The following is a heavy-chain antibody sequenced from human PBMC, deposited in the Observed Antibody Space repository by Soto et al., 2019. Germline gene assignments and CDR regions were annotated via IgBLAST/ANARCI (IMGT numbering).Heavy chain of an antibody. D-gene: IGHD6-13*01. CDR3: ARGGRTAADGTYYYYGMDV. V-gene: IGHV4-4*02. Sequence: SETLSLTCAVSGGSIRSSNCWSWFLQPPGKGLEWIGEIYHSGSTNYNQSLKSRVTISVDKSKNQFSLKLSSVTAADTAVYYCARGGRTAADGTYYYYGMDVWGQGTTVTVSS. CDR2: IYHSGST. CDR1: GGSIRSSNC. J-gene: IGHJ6*01.